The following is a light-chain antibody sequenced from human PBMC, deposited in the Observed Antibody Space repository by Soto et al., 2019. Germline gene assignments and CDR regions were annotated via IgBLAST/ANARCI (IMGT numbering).Light chain of an antibody. CDR1: SSDVGAYDA. CDR2: RGT. V-gene: IGLV2-23*01. CDR3: CSSAPESTYV. J-gene: IGLJ1*01. Sequence: QSALSQPASVSWSPGQSITISCTGTSSDVGAYDAVSWYQQHPGKAPQVIIYRGTKRPSGVSTHFSGSVSGNTASLTVSGLQAEDEAEYFCCSSAPESTYVFGTGTKVTVL.